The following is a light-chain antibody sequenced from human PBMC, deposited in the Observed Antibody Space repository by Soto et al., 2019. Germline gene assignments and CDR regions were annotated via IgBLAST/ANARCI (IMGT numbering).Light chain of an antibody. CDR3: SSYTTSTSFII. CDR2: KVS. V-gene: IGLV2-14*01. Sequence: QSALTQPASVSGSPGQSITISCTGTSSDIGNYDFVSWYQQVPGTAPKAMIYKVSSRPSGVSNRFSGSKSGNTASLTISGLQAEDAAYYYCSSYTTSTSFIIFGGRTTVTVL. CDR1: SSDIGNYDF. J-gene: IGLJ2*01.